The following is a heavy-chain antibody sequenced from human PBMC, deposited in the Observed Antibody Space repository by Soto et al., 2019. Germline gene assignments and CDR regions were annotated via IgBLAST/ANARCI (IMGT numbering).Heavy chain of an antibody. Sequence: EVQLVQSGGGLVQPGGSLRLSCSVSGSTLTSYDMHWFRQVSGRGLEWVSSIGIAGATTYPGSVLGRFTIFRDSAENSLFLQMNSLIAEDTAVYYCARGSSGWYELDSWGQGARVTVSS. V-gene: IGHV3-13*01. D-gene: IGHD6-19*01. J-gene: IGHJ4*02. CDR3: ARGSSGWYELDS. CDR1: GSTLTSYD. CDR2: IGIAGAT.